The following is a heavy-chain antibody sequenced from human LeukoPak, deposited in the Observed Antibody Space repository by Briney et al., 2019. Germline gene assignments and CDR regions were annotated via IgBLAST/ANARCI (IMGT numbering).Heavy chain of an antibody. D-gene: IGHD6-13*01. CDR3: ARARTAAGYYYYMDV. CDR2: IKQDGSEK. V-gene: IGHV3-7*01. CDR1: GFTFSSYA. J-gene: IGHJ6*03. Sequence: GGSLRLSCAASGFTFSSYAMSWVRQAPGKGLEWVANIKQDGSEKYYVDSVKGRFTISRDNAKNSLYLQMNSLRAEDTAVYYCARARTAAGYYYYMDVWGKGTTVTISS.